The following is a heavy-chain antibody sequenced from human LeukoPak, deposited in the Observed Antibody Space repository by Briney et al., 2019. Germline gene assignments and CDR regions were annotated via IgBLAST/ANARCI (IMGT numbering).Heavy chain of an antibody. CDR1: GFTFSSYS. D-gene: IGHD2-2*01. Sequence: PGGSLRLFCAASGFTFSSYSMNWVRQAPGKGLEWVSSISSSSSYIYYADSVKGRFTISRDNSKNTLYLQMNSLRAEDTAVYYCARVKGSSTFDYWGQGTLVTVSS. CDR2: ISSSSSYI. CDR3: ARVKGSSTFDY. J-gene: IGHJ4*02. V-gene: IGHV3-21*01.